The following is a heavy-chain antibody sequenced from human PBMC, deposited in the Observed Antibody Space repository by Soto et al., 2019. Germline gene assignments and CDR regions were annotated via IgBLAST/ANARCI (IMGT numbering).Heavy chain of an antibody. CDR3: ARLEGLATISYYFDF. Sequence: QLQLQESGPGLVMPSEALSLTCSVSGGSISSSSYYWGWIRQPPGKGLEWIGSIYYSGSTYYNPSLKSRVTISIDKSKNQFSLKLSSLTAADTAVYYCARLEGLATISYYFDFWGQGTLVTVSS. D-gene: IGHD3-9*01. V-gene: IGHV4-39*01. J-gene: IGHJ4*02. CDR2: IYYSGST. CDR1: GGSISSSSYY.